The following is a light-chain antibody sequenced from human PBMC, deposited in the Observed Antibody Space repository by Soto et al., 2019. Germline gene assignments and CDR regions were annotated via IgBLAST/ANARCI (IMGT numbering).Light chain of an antibody. V-gene: IGKV3D-20*02. CDR3: QQRSNWPPSIT. CDR2: GAS. CDR1: QSVSSSY. J-gene: IGKJ5*01. Sequence: EIVLTQSPGTLSLSPGERATLSCRASQSVSSSYLGWYQQKPGQAPRLLIYGASSRATGIPDRFSGSGSGTDFTLTISRLEPEDFAVYYCQQRSNWPPSITFGQGTRLEIK.